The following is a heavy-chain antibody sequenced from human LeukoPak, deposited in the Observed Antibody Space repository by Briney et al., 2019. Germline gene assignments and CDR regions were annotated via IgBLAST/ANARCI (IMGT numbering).Heavy chain of an antibody. V-gene: IGHV1-3*01. J-gene: IGHJ1*01. Sequence: GASVKVSCKASGYTFTSYAMHWVRQAPGQRLEWMGWINAGNGNTKYPQKFQGRVTITRDTSASTAYMELSSLRSEDTAVYYCARSYCSSTSCYLYFQHWGQGTLVTVSS. D-gene: IGHD2-2*01. CDR3: ARSYCSSTSCYLYFQH. CDR1: GYTFTSYA. CDR2: INAGNGNT.